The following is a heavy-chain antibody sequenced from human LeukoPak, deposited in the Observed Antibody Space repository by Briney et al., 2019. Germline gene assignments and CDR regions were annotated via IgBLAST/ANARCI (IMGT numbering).Heavy chain of an antibody. CDR3: ARDAGYCSGGSCYSDY. J-gene: IGHJ4*02. D-gene: IGHD2-15*01. V-gene: IGHV1-18*01. CDR2: ISAYNGNT. CDR1: GYTFTSYG. Sequence: GASVKVSCKASGYTFTSYGISWVRQAPGQGLEWMGWISAYNGNTNYAQKLQGRVTMTTDTSTSTAYMELRSLRSEDTAVYYCARDAGYCSGGSCYSDYWGQGTLVTVSS.